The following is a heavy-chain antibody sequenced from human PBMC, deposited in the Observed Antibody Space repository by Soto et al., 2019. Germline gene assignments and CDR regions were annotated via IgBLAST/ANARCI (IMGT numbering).Heavy chain of an antibody. Sequence: PSETLSLTCTVSGVSISSSSYYWGWIRQPPGKGLEWIGSIYYSGSTYYNPSLKSRVTISVDTSKNQFSLKLSSVTAADTAVYYCARRRELWPYYFDYWGQGTLVTVSS. CDR1: GVSISSSSYY. CDR3: ARRRELWPYYFDY. CDR2: IYYSGST. J-gene: IGHJ4*02. V-gene: IGHV4-39*01. D-gene: IGHD5-18*01.